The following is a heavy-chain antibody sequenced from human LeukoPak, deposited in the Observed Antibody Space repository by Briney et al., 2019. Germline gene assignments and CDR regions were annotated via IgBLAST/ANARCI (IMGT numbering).Heavy chain of an antibody. Sequence: GGSLRLSCAASGFTFDDYGMSWVRQAPGKGLEWVSGINWNGGSTGYADSVRGRFTISRDNAKNSLYLQMNSLRAGDTALYYCARERTYYYDSNPDYFDYWGQGTLVTVSS. J-gene: IGHJ4*02. CDR2: INWNGGST. V-gene: IGHV3-20*04. CDR3: ARERTYYYDSNPDYFDY. D-gene: IGHD3-22*01. CDR1: GFTFDDYG.